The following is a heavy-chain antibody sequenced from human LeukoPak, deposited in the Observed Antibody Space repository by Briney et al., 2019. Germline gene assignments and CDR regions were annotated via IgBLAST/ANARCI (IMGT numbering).Heavy chain of an antibody. CDR2: IYYSGST. Sequence: SETLSLTCTVSGGSISSSSYYWGWIRQPPGKGLEWIGSIYYSGSTYYNPSLKSRVTISVDTSKNQFSLKLSSVTAADTAVYYCAKTQALWFGESYDYWGQGTLVTVSS. CDR3: AKTQALWFGESYDY. J-gene: IGHJ4*02. V-gene: IGHV4-39*07. D-gene: IGHD3-10*01. CDR1: GGSISSSSYY.